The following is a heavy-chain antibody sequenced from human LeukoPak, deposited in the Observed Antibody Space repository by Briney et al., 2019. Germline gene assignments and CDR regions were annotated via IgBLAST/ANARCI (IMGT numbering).Heavy chain of an antibody. CDR2: IYYSGST. Sequence: PSQTLSLTCTVSGGSISSGGYYWSWIRQHPGKGLEWIGYIYYSGSTYYNPSLKSRVTISVDTSKIQFSLKLSSVTAADTAVYYCAREGRFDDFWSGYIDYWGQGTLVTVSS. J-gene: IGHJ4*02. V-gene: IGHV4-31*03. CDR3: AREGRFDDFWSGYIDY. D-gene: IGHD3-3*01. CDR1: GGSISSGGYY.